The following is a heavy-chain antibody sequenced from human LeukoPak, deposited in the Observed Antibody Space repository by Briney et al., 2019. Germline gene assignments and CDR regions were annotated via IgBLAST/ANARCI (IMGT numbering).Heavy chain of an antibody. D-gene: IGHD6-19*01. CDR2: TVSRGTT. Sequence: PGGYLRLSCVASGFTSTSDAMNWVRQAPGKGLEWVSSTVSRGTTQYADSVKGRFTVSRDTSKNILYLQMNSLRADDTAVYYCAKCSTSAYTTGWCNWIDPWGQGTLVTVSS. CDR3: AKCSTSAYTTGWCNWIDP. CDR1: GFTSTSDA. V-gene: IGHV3-23*01. J-gene: IGHJ5*02.